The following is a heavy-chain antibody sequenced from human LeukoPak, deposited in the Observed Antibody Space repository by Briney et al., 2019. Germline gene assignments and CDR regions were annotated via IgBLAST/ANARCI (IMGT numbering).Heavy chain of an antibody. CDR1: GFTFSSYG. Sequence: PGRSLRLSCAASGFTFSSYGMHWVRQAPGKGLEWVAVIWYDGSNKYYADSVKGRFTISRDNSKNTLYLQMNSLGAEDTAVYYCAREAYGGNSGSFDYWGQGTLVTVSS. V-gene: IGHV3-33*01. CDR2: IWYDGSNK. CDR3: AREAYGGNSGSFDY. D-gene: IGHD4-23*01. J-gene: IGHJ4*02.